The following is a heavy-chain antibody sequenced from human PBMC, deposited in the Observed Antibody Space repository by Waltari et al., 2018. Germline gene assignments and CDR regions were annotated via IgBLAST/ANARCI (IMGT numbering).Heavy chain of an antibody. V-gene: IGHV4-61*02. Sequence: QVQLQESGPGLVKPSQTLSLTCAISGDSMSSANYYWSWIRQPAGKGLEWIGRIYTTGSTNYNPSPNSRVTISIDTSKSQFSLNLDSVTAADTAVYYCARGLGTTNFDVWGQGTLVTASS. J-gene: IGHJ4*02. CDR3: ARGLGTTNFDV. CDR1: GDSMSSANYY. CDR2: IYTTGST. D-gene: IGHD1-26*01.